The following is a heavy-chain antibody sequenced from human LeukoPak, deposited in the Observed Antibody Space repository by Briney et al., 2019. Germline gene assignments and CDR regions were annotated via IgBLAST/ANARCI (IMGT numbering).Heavy chain of an antibody. D-gene: IGHD3-16*01. CDR3: ARDLGAAWDFDY. V-gene: IGHV4-39*07. Sequence: TSETLSLTCTVSGGSISSSSYYWGWIRQPPGKGLEWIGSIYYSGTTYYNPSLKSRVTISVDTSKNQFSLKLSSVTAADTAVYYCARDLGAAWDFDYWGQGTLVTVSS. J-gene: IGHJ4*02. CDR1: GGSISSSSYY. CDR2: IYYSGTT.